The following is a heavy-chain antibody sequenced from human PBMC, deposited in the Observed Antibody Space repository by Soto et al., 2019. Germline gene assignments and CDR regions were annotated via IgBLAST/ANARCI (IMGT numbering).Heavy chain of an antibody. CDR1: GGSISSSSYY. D-gene: IGHD2-15*01. V-gene: IGHV4-39*01. J-gene: IGHJ5*02. CDR2: IYYSGST. Sequence: QLQLQESGPGLVKPSETLSLTCTVSGGSISSSSYYWGWIRQPPGKGLEWIGSIYYSGSTYYNPSLKSRVTISVDTSENQFSLKLSSVTAADTAVYYCARRVVVVVAAPAGQYNWFDPWGQGTLVTVSS. CDR3: ARRVVVVVAAPAGQYNWFDP.